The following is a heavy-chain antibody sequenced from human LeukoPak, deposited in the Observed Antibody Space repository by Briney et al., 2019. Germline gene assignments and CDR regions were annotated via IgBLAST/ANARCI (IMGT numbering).Heavy chain of an antibody. Sequence: GGSLRLSCAASGFTFSSYSMNWVRQAPGKGLEWVSSISSSSSYIYYADSVKGRFTISRDNAKNSLYLQMNSLRAEDTAVYYCARADLIVGASFDCWGQGTLVTVSS. J-gene: IGHJ4*02. CDR2: ISSSSSYI. CDR1: GFTFSSYS. V-gene: IGHV3-21*01. D-gene: IGHD1-26*01. CDR3: ARADLIVGASFDC.